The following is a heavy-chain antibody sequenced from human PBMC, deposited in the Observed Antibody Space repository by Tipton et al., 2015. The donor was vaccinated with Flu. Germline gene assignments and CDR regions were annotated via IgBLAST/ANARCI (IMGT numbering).Heavy chain of an antibody. CDR1: GYSISSNYY. D-gene: IGHD3-10*01. V-gene: IGHV4-38-2*02. Sequence: TLSLTCTVSGYSISSNYYWGWIRQAPGTGLEWIGSIYHSGSAYYSPSLKSRVTISLDTSKNQFSLRLSSVTAADAAVYYCARGYYGSGAWGQGTLVTVSS. J-gene: IGHJ4*02. CDR2: IYHSGSA. CDR3: ARGYYGSGA.